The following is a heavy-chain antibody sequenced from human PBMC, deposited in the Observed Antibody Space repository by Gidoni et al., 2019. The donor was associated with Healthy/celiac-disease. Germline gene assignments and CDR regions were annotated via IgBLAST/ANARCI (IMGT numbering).Heavy chain of an antibody. J-gene: IGHJ4*02. D-gene: IGHD5-12*01. CDR3: AKDQVDIVATISGDFDY. Sequence: QVQLVESGGGVVQPGRSLRLSCAASGFTFSSYGMHWVRQAPGKGLEWVAVISYDGSNKYYADSVKGRFTISRDNSKNTLYLQMNSLRAEDTAVYYCAKDQVDIVATISGDFDYWGQGTLVTVSS. V-gene: IGHV3-30*18. CDR1: GFTFSSYG. CDR2: ISYDGSNK.